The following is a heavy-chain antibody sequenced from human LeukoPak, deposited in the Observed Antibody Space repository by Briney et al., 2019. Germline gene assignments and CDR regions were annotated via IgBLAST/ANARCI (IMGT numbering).Heavy chain of an antibody. V-gene: IGHV3-7*03. CDR1: GFTFSSYW. CDR3: ARDLGSTGARYYYYYYGMDV. J-gene: IGHJ6*02. D-gene: IGHD1-14*01. CDR2: IKQDGSEK. Sequence: GGSLRLSCAASGFTFSSYWMNWARQAPGKGLEWVANIKQDGSEKYYVDSVKGRFTISRNNAKNSLYLQMNSLRAEDTAVYYCARDLGSTGARYYYYYYGMDVWGQGTTVTVSS.